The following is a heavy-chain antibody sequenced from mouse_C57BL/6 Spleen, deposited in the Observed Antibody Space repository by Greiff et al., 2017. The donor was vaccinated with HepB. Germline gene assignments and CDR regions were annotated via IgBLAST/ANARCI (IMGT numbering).Heavy chain of an antibody. D-gene: IGHD2-4*01. CDR1: GFTFSDYY. CDR3: ARKGDYDYDRYYAMDY. J-gene: IGHJ4*01. CDR2: ISNGGGST. V-gene: IGHV5-12*01. Sequence: EVKVVESGGGLVQPGGSLKLSCAASGFTFSDYYMYWVRQTPEKRLEWVAYISNGGGSTYYPDTVKGRFTISRDNAKNTLYLQMSRLKSEDTAMYYCARKGDYDYDRYYAMDYWGQGTSVTVSS.